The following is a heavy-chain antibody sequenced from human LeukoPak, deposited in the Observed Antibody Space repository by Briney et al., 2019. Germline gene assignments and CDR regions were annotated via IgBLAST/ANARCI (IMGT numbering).Heavy chain of an antibody. J-gene: IGHJ4*02. D-gene: IGHD1-26*01. V-gene: IGHV3-11*05. CDR1: GFTFSDYY. CDR3: ARVGSSGSYPKGVYFDY. CDR2: ISSSSSYT. Sequence: GGSLRLSCAASGFTFSDYYMSWIRQAPGKGLEWVSYISSSSSYTNYADSVKGRFTISRDNAKNSPYLQMSSLRAEDTAVYYCARVGSSGSYPKGVYFDYWGQGTLVTVSS.